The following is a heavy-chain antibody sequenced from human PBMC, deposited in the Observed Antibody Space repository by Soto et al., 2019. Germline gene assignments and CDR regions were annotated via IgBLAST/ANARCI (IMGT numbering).Heavy chain of an antibody. D-gene: IGHD3-3*01. J-gene: IGHJ6*03. V-gene: IGHV3-33*01. CDR3: ARDPPTFLEWLTGRGSYYYYYMDV. Sequence: GGSLRLSCAASGFTFSSYGMHWVRQAPGKGLEWVAVIWYDGSNKCYADSVKGRFTISRDNSKNTLYLQMNSLRAEDTAVYYCARDPPTFLEWLTGRGSYYYYYMDVWGKGTTVTVSS. CDR2: IWYDGSNK. CDR1: GFTFSSYG.